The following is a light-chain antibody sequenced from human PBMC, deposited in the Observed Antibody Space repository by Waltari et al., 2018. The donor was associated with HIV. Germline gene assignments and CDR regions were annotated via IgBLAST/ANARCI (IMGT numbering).Light chain of an antibody. CDR2: WAS. Sequence: DIVLIQSPDSVAVSLGARAIINWKSRQSVLYSSNNKNYLAWYQQKPGQPPKLLIYWASTRESGVPDRFSGSGSGTDFTLTISSLQAEDVAVYYCQQYYSTPLTFGGGTKVEIK. J-gene: IGKJ4*01. CDR1: QSVLYSSNNKNY. CDR3: QQYYSTPLT. V-gene: IGKV4-1*01.